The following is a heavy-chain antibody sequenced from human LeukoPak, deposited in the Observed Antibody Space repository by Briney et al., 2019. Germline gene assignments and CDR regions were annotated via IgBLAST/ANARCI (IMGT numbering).Heavy chain of an antibody. V-gene: IGHV4-59*08. J-gene: IGHJ5*01. D-gene: IGHD3-3*01. CDR3: VRLNYDFWSGYHNWFDS. Sequence: SETLSLTCNVSGGSIRGYYWSWIRQPPGKGLEWIGYIYSSGSTNYNPSLKSRVTMSVDTSKNQFSLKLSSVTAADTAVYYCVRLNYDFWSGYHNWFDSWGQGTLVTVSS. CDR1: GGSIRGYY. CDR2: IYSSGST.